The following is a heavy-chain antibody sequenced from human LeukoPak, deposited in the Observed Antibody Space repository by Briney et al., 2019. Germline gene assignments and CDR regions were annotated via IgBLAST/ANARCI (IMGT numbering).Heavy chain of an antibody. CDR2: IYYSGST. CDR3: ARGRSERSFDY. Sequence: KPSETLSLTCTVSGGSISSSNYCWGWIRQPPGKGLEWIGNIYYSGSTNYNPSLKSRVTISVDTSKNQFSLKLSSVTAADTAIYYCARGRSERSFDYWGQGTLVTVSS. V-gene: IGHV4-61*05. J-gene: IGHJ4*02. D-gene: IGHD1-1*01. CDR1: GGSISSSNYC.